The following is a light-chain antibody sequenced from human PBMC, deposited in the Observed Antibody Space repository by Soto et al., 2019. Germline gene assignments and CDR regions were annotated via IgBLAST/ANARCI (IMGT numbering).Light chain of an antibody. Sequence: AIQMTQSPSSLSASVGDRVTITCRASQGIRNDLDWFQQKPGKAPKLLIYAASNLQSGVPARFSGSGSGTDFTLTISSLQPEDVATYYCQKYDSGLRTFGGGTTVEIK. CDR1: QGIRND. J-gene: IGKJ4*01. V-gene: IGKV1-6*01. CDR2: AAS. CDR3: QKYDSGLRT.